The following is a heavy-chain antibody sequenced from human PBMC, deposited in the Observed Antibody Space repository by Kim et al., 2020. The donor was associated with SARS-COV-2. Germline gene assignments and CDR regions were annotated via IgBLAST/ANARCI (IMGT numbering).Heavy chain of an antibody. Sequence: ASVKVSCKASGYTFTSYGISWVRQAPGQGLEWMGWISAYNGNTNYAQKLQGRVTMTTDTSTSTAYMELRSLGSDDTAVYYCARAHYYDILTGYYTDWFDPWGQGTLVTVSS. CDR3: ARAHYYDILTGYYTDWFDP. CDR1: GYTFTSYG. CDR2: ISAYNGNT. D-gene: IGHD3-9*01. V-gene: IGHV1-18*01. J-gene: IGHJ5*02.